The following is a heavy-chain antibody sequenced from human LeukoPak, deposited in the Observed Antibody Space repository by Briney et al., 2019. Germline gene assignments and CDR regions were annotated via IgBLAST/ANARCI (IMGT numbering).Heavy chain of an antibody. CDR1: GHTFTVYY. V-gene: IGHV1-2*02. J-gene: IGHJ4*02. CDR2: ITLNSGDT. D-gene: IGHD4-17*01. CDR3: ARAAKIYGDYSYFDY. Sequence: ASVKVSCKASGHTFTVYYIHWVRQAPGQGLEWMGWITLNSGDTKYAQKFQGRVTMTSDTSITTAYMELSSLRSEDTAVYYCARAAKIYGDYSYFDYWGQGTLVTVSS.